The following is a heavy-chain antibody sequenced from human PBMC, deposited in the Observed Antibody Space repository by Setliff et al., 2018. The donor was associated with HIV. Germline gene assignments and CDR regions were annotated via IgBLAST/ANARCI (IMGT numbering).Heavy chain of an antibody. J-gene: IGHJ4*02. Sequence: PSETLSLTCAVYGGSFSGYNWNWIRQPPGKGLEWIGEINHRGSTNYNPSLKSRVTISVDTSKNQFSLKLSSVTAADTAVYYCARESPSSSWFYFDFWGQGTLVTVSS. V-gene: IGHV4-34*01. CDR3: ARESPSSSWFYFDF. D-gene: IGHD6-13*01. CDR2: INHRGST. CDR1: GGSFSGYN.